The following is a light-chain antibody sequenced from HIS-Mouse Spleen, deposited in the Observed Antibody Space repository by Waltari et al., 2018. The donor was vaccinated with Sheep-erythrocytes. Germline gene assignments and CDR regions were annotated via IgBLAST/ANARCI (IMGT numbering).Light chain of an antibody. CDR1: ALPKKY. Sequence: SYELTQPPSVSVSPGQTARITCSGDALPKKYAYWYQQKPGTAPVVVIYEDSKRSSGISGRCAGSSSGTMATLTISGAQVEDEAEYYCYATDSSGNHSNWVFGGGTKLTVL. CDR2: EDS. J-gene: IGLJ3*02. V-gene: IGLV3-10*01. CDR3: YATDSSGNHSNWV.